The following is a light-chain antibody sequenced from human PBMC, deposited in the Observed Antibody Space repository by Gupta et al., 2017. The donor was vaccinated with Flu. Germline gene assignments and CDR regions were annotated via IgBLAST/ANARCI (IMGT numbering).Light chain of an antibody. CDR2: DVY. CDR1: SSDVGAYEY. J-gene: IGLJ3*02. V-gene: IGLV2-11*01. CDR3: CSYAGSYSWV. Sequence: QSALTQPRSVSGSPGRSVSISCTGTSSDVGAYEYVSWYQQNPGKAPKLIIHDVYKRPSGVPDRFSASKSGNTASLTISGLQAEDEADYYCCSYAGSYSWVFGGGTKLTVL.